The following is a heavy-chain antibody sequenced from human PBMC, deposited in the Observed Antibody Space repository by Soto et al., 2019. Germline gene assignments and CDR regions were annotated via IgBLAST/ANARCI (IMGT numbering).Heavy chain of an antibody. V-gene: IGHV4-59*01. J-gene: IGHJ5*02. CDR1: GGSISSYY. CDR3: AREGAIAVAGTAWFDP. CDR2: IYYSGST. D-gene: IGHD6-19*01. Sequence: QVQLQESGPGLVKPSETLSLTCTVSGGSISSYYWSWIRQPPGKGLEWIGYIYYSGSTNYNPSLKSRVTISVDTFKNQFSLKLSSVTAADTAVYYCAREGAIAVAGTAWFDPWGQGTLVTVSS.